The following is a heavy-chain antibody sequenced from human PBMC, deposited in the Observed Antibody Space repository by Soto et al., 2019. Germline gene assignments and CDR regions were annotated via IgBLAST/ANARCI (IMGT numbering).Heavy chain of an antibody. CDR1: GGSFSDYY. CDR3: AREGRYCTSTSCYGWWFDP. D-gene: IGHD2-2*01. Sequence: QVQLQQWGAGLLKPSETLSLTCAVYGGSFSDYYWSWIRQAPGKGLEWIGETSHSNPSLKSRVSISVDTSENQFSLKLTSVTAADTALYYCAREGRYCTSTSCYGWWFDPWGQGTLVTVSS. CDR2: TSH. J-gene: IGHJ5*02. V-gene: IGHV4-34*01.